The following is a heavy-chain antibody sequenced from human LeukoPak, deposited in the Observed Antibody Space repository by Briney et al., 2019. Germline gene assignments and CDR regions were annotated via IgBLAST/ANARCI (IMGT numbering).Heavy chain of an antibody. D-gene: IGHD1-14*01. CDR2: VYYRVST. CDR1: GGFPSIYY. CDR3: ARGHGIPPDL. J-gene: IGHJ5*02. Sequence: PSETLSLTCSVSGGFPSIYYRSWIRQPPGKGLEWIGYVYYRVSTEYNPSLKSRVTISVDTSKNHFSLNLTSVTAADTAVYYCARGHGIPPDLWGQGSLVTVSS. V-gene: IGHV4-59*01.